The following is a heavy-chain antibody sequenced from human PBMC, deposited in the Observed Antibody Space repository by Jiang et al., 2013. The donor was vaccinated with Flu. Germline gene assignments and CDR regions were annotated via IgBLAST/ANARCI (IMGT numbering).Heavy chain of an antibody. V-gene: IGHV3-23*01. CDR1: GFTFSSYA. D-gene: IGHD2-15*01. CDR2: ISGSGGST. CDR3: AKGVVGPYYFDY. J-gene: IGHJ4*02. Sequence: QLLESGRGLVQPGGSLRLSCAASGFTFSSYAMSWVRQAPGKGLEWVSAISGSGGSTYYADSVKGRFTISRDNSKNTLYLQMNSLRAEDTAVYYCAKGVVGPYYFDYWGQGTLVTVSS.